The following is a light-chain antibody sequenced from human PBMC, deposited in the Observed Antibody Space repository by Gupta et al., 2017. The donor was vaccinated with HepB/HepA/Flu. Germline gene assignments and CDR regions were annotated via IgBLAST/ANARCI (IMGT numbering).Light chain of an antibody. CDR3: QSYDSSLGTSRV. V-gene: IGLV1-40*01. Sequence: QSVLTQPPSVSGGPGQRVTISCTRSSSNIGAGYDVHWYQQLPGPAPKLLIYGNTNRPSGVPDRFSGSKSGTSASLAITGLQAEDEADYYCQSYDSSLGTSRVFGGGTKLTVL. CDR2: GNT. J-gene: IGLJ2*01. CDR1: SSNIGAGYD.